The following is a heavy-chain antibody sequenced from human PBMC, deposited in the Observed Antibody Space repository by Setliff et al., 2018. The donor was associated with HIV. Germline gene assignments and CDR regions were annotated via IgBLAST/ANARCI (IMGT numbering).Heavy chain of an antibody. CDR1: GGSISSYY. CDR2: IYYSGST. CDR3: ARLSGDYYYFDY. D-gene: IGHD2-21*02. Sequence: PSETLSLTCTVSGGSISSYYWSWIRQPPGKGLEWIGNIYYSGSTYYNPSLKSRVTISVDTSENQFSLRLNSVTAADTAVYYCARLSGDYYYFDYWGQGTLVTVSS. V-gene: IGHV4-59*08. J-gene: IGHJ4*02.